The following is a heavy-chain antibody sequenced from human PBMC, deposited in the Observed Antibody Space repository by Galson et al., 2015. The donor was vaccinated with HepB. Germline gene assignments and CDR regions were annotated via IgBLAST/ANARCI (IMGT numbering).Heavy chain of an antibody. CDR3: ARVRYGSGIDY. Sequence: SETLSLTCTVSGGSISSYYGSWIRQPPGKGLEWIGYIYYSGSTNYNPSLKSRVTISVDTSKNQFSLKLSSVTAADTAVYSCARVRYGSGIDYWGQGTLVTASS. V-gene: IGHV4-59*01. CDR1: GGSISSYY. CDR2: IYYSGST. D-gene: IGHD3-10*01. J-gene: IGHJ4*02.